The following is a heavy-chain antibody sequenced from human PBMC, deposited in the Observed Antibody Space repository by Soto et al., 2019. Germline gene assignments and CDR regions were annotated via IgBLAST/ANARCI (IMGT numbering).Heavy chain of an antibody. Sequence: GGSLRLSCAAPGFTFSSYGMHWVRQAPGKGLEWVAVIWYDGSNKYFADSVKGRFTISRDNSKNTLYLQMNSLRAEDTAVYYCARDRGITIFGVVIPYYYYGMDVWGQGTTVTVSS. CDR1: GFTFSSYG. V-gene: IGHV3-33*01. CDR2: IWYDGSNK. CDR3: ARDRGITIFGVVIPYYYYGMDV. D-gene: IGHD3-3*01. J-gene: IGHJ6*02.